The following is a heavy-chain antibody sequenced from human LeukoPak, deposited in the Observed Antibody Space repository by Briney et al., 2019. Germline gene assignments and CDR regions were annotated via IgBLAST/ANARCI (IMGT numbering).Heavy chain of an antibody. V-gene: IGHV3-11*01. D-gene: IGHD4-17*01. CDR2: ISSSGSTI. CDR1: GFTFSDYY. Sequence: GGSLRLSCAASGFTFSDYYMSWIRQAPGKGLEWVSYISSSGSTIYYADSVKGRFTISRDNAKNSLYLQMNSLRAEDTAVYYCASVSTVTTYYYYGMDGWGQGRTVTVSS. J-gene: IGHJ6*02. CDR3: ASVSTVTTYYYYGMDG.